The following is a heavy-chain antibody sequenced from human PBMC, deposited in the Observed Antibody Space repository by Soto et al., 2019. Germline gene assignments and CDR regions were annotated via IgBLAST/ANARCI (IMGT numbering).Heavy chain of an antibody. CDR2: ISYDGSNK. V-gene: IGHV3-30*18. CDR1: GFTFSSYG. CDR3: ANTYCSGGSCYSTPSFDYYYYGMDV. D-gene: IGHD2-15*01. J-gene: IGHJ6*02. Sequence: QVQLVESGGGVVQPGRSLRLSCAASGFTFSSYGMHWVRQAPGKGLEWVAVISYDGSNKYYADSVKGRFTISRDNSKNTLYLQMNSLRAEDTAVYYCANTYCSGGSCYSTPSFDYYYYGMDVWGQGTTVTVSS.